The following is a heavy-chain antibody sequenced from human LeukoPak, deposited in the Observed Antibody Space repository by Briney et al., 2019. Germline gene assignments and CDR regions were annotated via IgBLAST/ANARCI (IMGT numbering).Heavy chain of an antibody. CDR3: ARYRVVVGAIVDY. V-gene: IGHV3-7*01. Sequence: GGSLRLSCAASGFTFSSYWMSWVRQAPGKGLEWVANIKQDGSEKYYVDSVKGRFTISRDNAKNSLYLQMNSLRAEDTAVYYCARYRVVVGAIVDYWGQGTLVTVSS. D-gene: IGHD1-26*01. J-gene: IGHJ4*02. CDR2: IKQDGSEK. CDR1: GFTFSSYW.